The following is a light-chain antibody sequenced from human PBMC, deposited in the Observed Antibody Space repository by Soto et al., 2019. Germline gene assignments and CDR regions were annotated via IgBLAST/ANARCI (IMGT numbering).Light chain of an antibody. CDR3: QQYDTSPPLYT. CDR1: QTVDSTY. V-gene: IGKV3-20*01. Sequence: EVVLTQSPGTLSLSPGERATLSCRASQTVDSTYLAWYQQKPGQAPRLLIYRASSRAAGVRDRFSGSGYGTDFTLTISKLDPDDFAVYYWQQYDTSPPLYTFGQATKLEIK. J-gene: IGKJ2*01. CDR2: RAS.